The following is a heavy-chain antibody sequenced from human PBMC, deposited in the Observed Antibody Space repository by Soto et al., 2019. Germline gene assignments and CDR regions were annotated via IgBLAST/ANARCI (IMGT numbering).Heavy chain of an antibody. D-gene: IGHD3-16*02. CDR1: EFTFTYAW. V-gene: IGHV3-15*01. CDR2: IKSKTDGGTT. CDR3: TSLYYGH. J-gene: IGHJ4*02. Sequence: GGSLRLSCAASEFTFTYAWVSWVRQAPGKGLEWVGRIKSKTDGGTTDYAAPVKGRFTISRDESQNTLYLQMNSLKTEDTAVYYCTSLYYGHWGQGTLVTVSS.